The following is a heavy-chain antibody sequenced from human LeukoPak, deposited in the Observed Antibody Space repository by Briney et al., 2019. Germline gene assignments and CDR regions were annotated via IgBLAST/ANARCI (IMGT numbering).Heavy chain of an antibody. CDR1: GYTFTGYY. Sequence: ASVKVSCKASGYTFTGYYMHWVRQAPGQGLEWMGWINPSSGGTNYAQKFQGRVTMTRDTSISTAYMELSRLRSDDTAVYYCARVGYYDSSGHKGNAFDIWGQGTMVTVSS. CDR2: INPSSGGT. V-gene: IGHV1-2*02. J-gene: IGHJ3*02. CDR3: ARVGYYDSSGHKGNAFDI. D-gene: IGHD3-22*01.